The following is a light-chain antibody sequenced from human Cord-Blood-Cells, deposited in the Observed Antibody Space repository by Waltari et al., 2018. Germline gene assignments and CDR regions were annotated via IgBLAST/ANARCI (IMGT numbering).Light chain of an antibody. Sequence: QSALPQPASVYGSPGQSITISCTGTSSDVGGYNYVSWYQQHPGKAPKRMIYDVSNRPSGVSNRFSGSKSGNTASLTISGLQAEDEADYYCSSYTSSSNWVFGGGTKLTVL. V-gene: IGLV2-14*01. CDR2: DVS. CDR1: SSDVGGYNY. J-gene: IGLJ3*02. CDR3: SSYTSSSNWV.